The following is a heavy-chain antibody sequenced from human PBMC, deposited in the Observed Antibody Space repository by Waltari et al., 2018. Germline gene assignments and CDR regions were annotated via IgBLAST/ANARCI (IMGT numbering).Heavy chain of an antibody. CDR3: ASVVEGVFDY. CDR2: ISSSISYI. J-gene: IGHJ4*02. V-gene: IGHV3-21*01. Sequence: EVQLVESGGGLVKPGGSLRLSCAASGFTFSSYSMNWVRQAPGKGLEWVSAISSSISYIYYADSVKGRFTISRDNAKNSLYLQMNSLRAEDTAVYYCASVVEGVFDYWGQGTLVTVSS. CDR1: GFTFSSYS. D-gene: IGHD3-16*01.